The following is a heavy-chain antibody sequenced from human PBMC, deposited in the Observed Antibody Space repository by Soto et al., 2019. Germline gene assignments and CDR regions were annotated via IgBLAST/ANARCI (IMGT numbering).Heavy chain of an antibody. J-gene: IGHJ3*02. CDR3: ARGYDSIGYYFPDAFDI. Sequence: PSETLSLTCAVYGGSFSGYYWSWIRQPPGKGLEWIGEINHSGSTNYNPSLKSRVTISVDTSKNQFSLKLSSVTAADTAVYYCARGYDSIGYYFPDAFDIWGQATMVT. CDR2: INHSGST. V-gene: IGHV4-34*01. D-gene: IGHD3-22*01. CDR1: GGSFSGYY.